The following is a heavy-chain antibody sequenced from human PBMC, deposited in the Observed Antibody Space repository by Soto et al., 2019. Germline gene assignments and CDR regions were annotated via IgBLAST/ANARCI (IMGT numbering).Heavy chain of an antibody. CDR3: AKDPSGGGWYSVDAFDI. Sequence: PGGSLRLSCAASGFTFSSYAMSWVRQAPGKGLEWVSAISGSGGSTYYADSVKGRFTISRDNSKNTLYLQMNSLRAEDTAVYYCAKDPSGGGWYSVDAFDIWGQGTMVTVSS. CDR2: ISGSGGST. V-gene: IGHV3-23*01. D-gene: IGHD6-19*01. J-gene: IGHJ3*02. CDR1: GFTFSSYA.